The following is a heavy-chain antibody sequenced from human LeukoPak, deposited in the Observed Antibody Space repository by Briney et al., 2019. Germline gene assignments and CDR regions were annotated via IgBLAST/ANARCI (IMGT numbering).Heavy chain of an antibody. Sequence: ASVKVSCKASGYTFTSYDINWVRQATGQGLEWMGWMNPNSGNTGYAQKFQGRVTMTRNTSIGTAYMELSSLRSEDTAVYYCARGREVLRYFDWLLYPNYWGQGTLVTVSS. D-gene: IGHD3-9*01. CDR2: MNPNSGNT. V-gene: IGHV1-8*01. CDR1: GYTFTSYD. CDR3: ARGREVLRYFDWLLYPNY. J-gene: IGHJ4*02.